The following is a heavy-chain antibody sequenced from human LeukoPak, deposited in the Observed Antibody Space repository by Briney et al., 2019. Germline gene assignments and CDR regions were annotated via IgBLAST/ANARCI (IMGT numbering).Heavy chain of an antibody. D-gene: IGHD6-6*01. V-gene: IGHV3-21*01. CDR3: ARDLEYSSSRPFDY. CDR2: ISSSSSYI. J-gene: IGHJ4*02. CDR1: GFTFSSYS. Sequence: GGSLRLSCAASGFTFSSYSMNWVRQAPGKGLEWVSSISSSSSYIYYADSVKGRFTISRDNAKNSLYLQMNSLRADDTAVYYCARDLEYSSSRPFDYWGQGTLVTVSS.